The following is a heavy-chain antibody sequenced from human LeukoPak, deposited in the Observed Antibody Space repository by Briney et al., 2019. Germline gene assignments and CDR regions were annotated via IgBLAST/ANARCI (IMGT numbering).Heavy chain of an antibody. CDR3: ARELVVGSSYYTGAFDI. CDR2: LYYSGST. J-gene: IGHJ3*02. D-gene: IGHD1-26*01. CDR1: GGSISSYH. V-gene: IGHV4-59*01. Sequence: SETLSLTCTVSGGSISSYHWSWTRQPPGKGLEWIGYLYYSGSTNHNPSLKSRVTISVDTSKNQFSLKLSSVTAADTAVYFCARELVVGSSYYTGAFDIWGQGTMVTVSS.